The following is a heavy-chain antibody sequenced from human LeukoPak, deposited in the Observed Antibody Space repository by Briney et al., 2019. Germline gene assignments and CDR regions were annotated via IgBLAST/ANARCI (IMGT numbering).Heavy chain of an antibody. CDR2: IYPGDSDT. J-gene: IGHJ4*02. Sequence: GESLKISCKASEYDFVNYWIGWVRQMPGKGLEWIGIIYPGDSDTRYSPSFQGQVTISADNSITTAYLQWRSLKASDAAMYYCVRHLDYYETSGYPAYYFDNWGQGTLVTVSS. CDR1: EYDFVNYW. V-gene: IGHV5-51*01. CDR3: VRHLDYYETSGYPAYYFDN. D-gene: IGHD3-22*01.